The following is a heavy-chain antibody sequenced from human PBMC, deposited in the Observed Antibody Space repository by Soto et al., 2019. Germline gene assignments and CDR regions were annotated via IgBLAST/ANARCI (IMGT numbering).Heavy chain of an antibody. V-gene: IGHV4-30-4*01. Sequence: PGKGLEWIGYIYYSGSTYYNPSLKSRVTISVDTSKNQFSLKLSSVTAADTAVYYCARAHISFFSIVTRDYNYHSGLDV. D-gene: IGHD3-3*01. CDR2: IYYSGST. J-gene: IGHJ6*01. CDR3: ARAHISFFSIVTRDYNYHSGLDV.